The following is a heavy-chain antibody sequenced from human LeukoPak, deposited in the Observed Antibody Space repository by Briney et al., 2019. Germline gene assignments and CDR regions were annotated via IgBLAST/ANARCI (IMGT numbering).Heavy chain of an antibody. Sequence: GGSLRLSCAASGFTFSSYGMHWVRQAPGKGLEWVAVISYDGSNKYYADSVKGRFTISRDNSKNTLYLQMNSLRAEDTAVYYCARGLGVVTIDYWGQGTLVTVSS. CDR3: ARGLGVVTIDY. V-gene: IGHV3-30*03. CDR1: GFTFSSYG. J-gene: IGHJ4*02. CDR2: ISYDGSNK. D-gene: IGHD3-3*01.